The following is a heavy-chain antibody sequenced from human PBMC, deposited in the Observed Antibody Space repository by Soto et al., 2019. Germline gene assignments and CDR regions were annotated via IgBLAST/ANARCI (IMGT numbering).Heavy chain of an antibody. V-gene: IGHV4-31*03. CDR2: ISYSGST. J-gene: IGHJ3*02. CDR1: GGSISSGGYY. D-gene: IGHD2-15*01. Sequence: SETLSLTCTVSGGSISSGGYYWSWIRQHPGKGLEWIGYISYSGSTYYNPSLKSRVIISVDTSNNQFSLKLSSVTAADTAVYYCARDMEYCSGGRCYSPTTRCAVDIWGQGTMVTVSS. CDR3: ARDMEYCSGGRCYSPTTRCAVDI.